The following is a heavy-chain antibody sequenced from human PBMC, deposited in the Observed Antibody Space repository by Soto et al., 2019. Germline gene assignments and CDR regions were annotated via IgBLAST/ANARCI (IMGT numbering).Heavy chain of an antibody. CDR1: GYDFTTYG. D-gene: IGHD1-1*01. J-gene: IGHJ4*02. V-gene: IGHV1-18*01. Sequence: QVHLVQSGAEVKKSGASVKVSCKGSGYDFTTYGITWVRQAPGQGLEWMAWISAHNGNTDYAQKLQGRVTVTSDTSTSTPYMELGSLRSDDTAVYYCARGRYGDYWGQGALVTVSS. CDR2: ISAHNGNT. CDR3: ARGRYGDY.